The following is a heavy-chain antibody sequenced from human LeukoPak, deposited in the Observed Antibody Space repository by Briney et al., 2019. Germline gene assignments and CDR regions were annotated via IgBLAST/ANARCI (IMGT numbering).Heavy chain of an antibody. CDR1: GVSTTNGIYY. J-gene: IGHJ4*02. CDR2: VHNVGST. D-gene: IGHD6-19*01. V-gene: IGHV4-39*01. Sequence: PSETLSLTCTVSGVSTTNGIYYWAWLRQPPGTGLEWLGSVHNVGSTYYNLSLRSRVTMSIDTSKNQFSLRLNSVTAADTAVYYCARHAEYNSGWHFYLDHWGQGILVTVSS. CDR3: ARHAEYNSGWHFYLDH.